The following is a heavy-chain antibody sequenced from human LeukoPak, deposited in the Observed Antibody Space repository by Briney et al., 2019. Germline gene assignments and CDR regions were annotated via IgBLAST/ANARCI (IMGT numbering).Heavy chain of an antibody. CDR2: ISGYNGNT. V-gene: IGHV1-18*01. CDR3: ARDLKRGYSSGRYSWGTGSSNDY. Sequence: GASVKVSCKASGYTFTSYGISWVRQAPGQGLEWMGWISGYNGNTNYAQELQGRVTMTTDTSTSTAYMELRSLRSDDTAVYYCARDLKRGYSSGRYSWGTGSSNDYWGQGTLVTVSS. D-gene: IGHD6-19*01. J-gene: IGHJ4*02. CDR1: GYTFTSYG.